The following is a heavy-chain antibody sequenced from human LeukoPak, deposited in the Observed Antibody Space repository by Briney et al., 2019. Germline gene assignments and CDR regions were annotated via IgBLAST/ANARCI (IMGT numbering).Heavy chain of an antibody. CDR2: MNPNSGNT. V-gene: IGHV1-8*01. CDR1: GYTFSSHD. Sequence: ASVKVSCKASGYTFSSHDINWVRQATGQGLEWVGWMNPNSGNTGYAQRFQGRVTLTRDTSISTAYMELSGLTSEDTAVYYCARDSEGGSGWFDPWGQGTLVTVSS. J-gene: IGHJ5*02. CDR3: ARDSEGGSGWFDP. D-gene: IGHD2-15*01.